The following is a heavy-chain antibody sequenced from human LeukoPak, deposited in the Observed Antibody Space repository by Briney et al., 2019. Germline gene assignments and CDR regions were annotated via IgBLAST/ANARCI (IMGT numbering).Heavy chain of an antibody. D-gene: IGHD1-26*01. V-gene: IGHV3-30-3*01. CDR3: ARAEWELLNFDY. CDR2: ISYGGSNK. CDR1: GFTFSSYA. J-gene: IGHJ4*02. Sequence: GGSLRLSCAASGFTFSSYAMHWVRQAPGKGLEWVAVISYGGSNKYYADSVKGRFTISRDNSKNTLYLQMNSLRAEDTAVYYCARAEWELLNFDYWGQGTLVTVSS.